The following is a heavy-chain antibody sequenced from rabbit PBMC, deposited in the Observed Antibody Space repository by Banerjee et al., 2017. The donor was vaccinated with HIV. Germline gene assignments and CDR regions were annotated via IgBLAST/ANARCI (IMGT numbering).Heavy chain of an antibody. Sequence: QLKETGGGLVQPGGSLTLSCKASGFDFSSYYMSWVRQAPGKGLEWIGIIFVGKGNTNYASWVNGRFTISRENTQNTVDLQMNSLTAADTATYFCARIDPRYYTSGWDYFNLWGQGTLVTVS. CDR3: ARIDPRYYTSGWDYFNL. V-gene: IGHV1S7*01. CDR1: GFDFSSYY. CDR2: IFVGKGNT. J-gene: IGHJ4*01. D-gene: IGHD4-1*01.